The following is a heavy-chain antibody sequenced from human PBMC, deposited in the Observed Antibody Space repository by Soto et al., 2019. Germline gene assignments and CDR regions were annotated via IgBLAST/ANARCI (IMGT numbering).Heavy chain of an antibody. D-gene: IGHD1-26*01. CDR3: ARTRSAWSDFHYYSLDV. J-gene: IGHJ6*02. V-gene: IGHV3-30*03. CDR2: ISYDSTKT. Sequence: GRSLGLSCAGSGFTLNIYGMQCGRQGPANGLEWVAFISYDSTKTYYADSVKGRFTISRDNSNSALYVQMNSLTGEDTAVYYCARTRSAWSDFHYYSLDVCGQGTTVIVSS. CDR1: GFTLNIYG.